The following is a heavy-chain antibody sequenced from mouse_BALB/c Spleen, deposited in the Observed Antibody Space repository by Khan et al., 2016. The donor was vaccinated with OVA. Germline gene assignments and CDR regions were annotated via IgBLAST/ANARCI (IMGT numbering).Heavy chain of an antibody. CDR3: ARVGYNGSMDC. CDR1: GFTFTNYG. Sequence: QVQLKQSGPELKKPGETVQISCKASGFTFTNYGMYWVKQAPAKGLKWLVWLNTYTGDTTFADDFKGRFAFSLDTSASPVYLQINSLNNEDTATYVCARVGYNGSMDCWGQGTSVTVSS. J-gene: IGHJ4*01. V-gene: IGHV9-3-1*01. CDR2: LNTYTGDT. D-gene: IGHD2-14*01.